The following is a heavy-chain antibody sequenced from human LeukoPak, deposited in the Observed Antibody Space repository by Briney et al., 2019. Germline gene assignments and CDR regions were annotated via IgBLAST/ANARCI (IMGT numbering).Heavy chain of an antibody. V-gene: IGHV4-59*01. CDR3: ARANLYCTNGVCFRQSFTSNWFDP. J-gene: IGHJ5*02. Sequence: SETLSLTCTVSGGSISSYYWSWIRQPPGKGLEWIGYIYYSGSTNYNPSLKSRVTISVDTSKNQFSLKLSSVTAADTAVYYCARANLYCTNGVCFRQSFTSNWFDPWGQGTLVTVSS. D-gene: IGHD2-8*01. CDR1: GGSISSYY. CDR2: IYYSGST.